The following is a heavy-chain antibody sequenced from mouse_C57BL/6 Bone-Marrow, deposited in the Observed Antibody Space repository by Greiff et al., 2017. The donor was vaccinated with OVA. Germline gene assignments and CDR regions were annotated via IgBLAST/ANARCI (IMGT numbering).Heavy chain of an antibody. D-gene: IGHD2-4*01. J-gene: IGHJ2*01. CDR1: GYTFTDYY. Sequence: QVHVKQSGAELVRPGASVKLSCKASGYTFTDYYINWVKQRPGQGLEWIARIYPGSGNTSYNEKFKGKATLTAEKSSSTAYMQLSSLTSEDSAVYFCALYYDYDAYYFDYWCQGTTLTVSS. CDR2: IYPGSGNT. V-gene: IGHV1-76*01. CDR3: ALYYDYDAYYFDY.